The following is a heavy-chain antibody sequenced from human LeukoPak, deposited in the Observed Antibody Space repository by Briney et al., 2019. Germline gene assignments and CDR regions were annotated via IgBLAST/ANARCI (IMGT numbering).Heavy chain of an antibody. Sequence: EASVRLSCKASGYTFTSYDINWVRQAPGQGLEWMGWMNANSANTGYAQKFQGRVTMTRDTSIRTAYMELTSLASEDTAMYYCARARYDILTGYRLIDYCGHGTLVTVSS. CDR2: MNANSANT. J-gene: IGHJ4*01. CDR1: GYTFTSYD. D-gene: IGHD3-9*01. CDR3: ARARYDILTGYRLIDY. V-gene: IGHV1-8*01.